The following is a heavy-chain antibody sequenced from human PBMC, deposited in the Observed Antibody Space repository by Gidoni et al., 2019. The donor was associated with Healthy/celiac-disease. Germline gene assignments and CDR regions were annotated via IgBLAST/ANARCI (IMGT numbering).Heavy chain of an antibody. CDR2: IRGSGGST. J-gene: IGHJ5*02. Sequence: EVQLLESGGGLVQHGGSLRLSCAASGFTFSSYARSWVRQAPGKGLALVSAIRGSGGSTYSADSVQGRFTISRANSKTTLDLQMTSLIAEDTAVYYCAKDQIVRDYVWGSYRFWFDPWGQGTLVTVSS. CDR3: AKDQIVRDYVWGSYRFWFDP. V-gene: IGHV3-23*01. D-gene: IGHD3-16*02. CDR1: GFTFSSYA.